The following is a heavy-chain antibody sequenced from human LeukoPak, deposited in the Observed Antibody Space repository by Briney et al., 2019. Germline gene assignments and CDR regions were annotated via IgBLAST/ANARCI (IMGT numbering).Heavy chain of an antibody. J-gene: IGHJ4*02. Sequence: PSETLSLTCAVSGDSISTDAYSWSWIRQPPGKGLEWIGYMYQSAGTYYNPSLKSRVTISLDRSKNQFFLKLTLVTAADTAVYYCARDNDSSSGFHHWGQGALVTVSS. CDR1: GDSISTDAYS. D-gene: IGHD3-22*01. CDR3: ARDNDSSSGFHH. CDR2: MYQSAGT. V-gene: IGHV4-30-2*01.